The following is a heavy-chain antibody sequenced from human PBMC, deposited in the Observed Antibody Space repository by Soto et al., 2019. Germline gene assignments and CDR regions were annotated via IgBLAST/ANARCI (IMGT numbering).Heavy chain of an antibody. V-gene: IGHV1-46*01. Sequence: QVQLVQSGAEVKKPGASVKVSCKASGYTFTSYYMHWVRQAPGQGLEWMGIINPSGGSTSYAQKFQGRVTMTRDTSTSTVYMELSSLRSEDTAVYYCASGVATNRLTYYYYYGMDVWGQGTTVTVSS. J-gene: IGHJ6*02. CDR2: INPSGGST. CDR1: GYTFTSYY. CDR3: ASGVATNRLTYYYYYGMDV. D-gene: IGHD5-12*01.